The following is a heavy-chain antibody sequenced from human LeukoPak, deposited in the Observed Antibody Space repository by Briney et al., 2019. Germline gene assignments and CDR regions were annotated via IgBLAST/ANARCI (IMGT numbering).Heavy chain of an antibody. CDR3: AKAAVAGVLYNWFDP. J-gene: IGHJ5*02. D-gene: IGHD6-19*01. CDR2: ISYDGSNK. CDR1: GFTFSSYG. Sequence: GRSQRLSCAASGFTFSSYGMHWVRQAPGKGLEWVAVISYDGSNKYYADSVKGRFTISRDNSKNTLYLQMNSLRAEDTAVYYCAKAAVAGVLYNWFDPWGQGTLVTVSS. V-gene: IGHV3-30*18.